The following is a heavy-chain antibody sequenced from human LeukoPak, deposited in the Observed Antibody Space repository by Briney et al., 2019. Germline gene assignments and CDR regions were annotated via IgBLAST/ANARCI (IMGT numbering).Heavy chain of an antibody. CDR2: ICYDGSNK. Sequence: PGRSLRLSCAASGFTFSSYGMHWVRQAPGKGLEWVAVICYDGSNKYYADSVKGRFTISRDNSKNTLYLQMNSLRAEDTAVYYCAKEGPFGVPAATPRGYFDYWGQGTLVTVSS. J-gene: IGHJ4*02. D-gene: IGHD2-2*01. CDR1: GFTFSSYG. V-gene: IGHV3-33*06. CDR3: AKEGPFGVPAATPRGYFDY.